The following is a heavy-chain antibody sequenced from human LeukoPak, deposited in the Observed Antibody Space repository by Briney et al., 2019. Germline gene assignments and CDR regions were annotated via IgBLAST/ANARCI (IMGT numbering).Heavy chain of an antibody. CDR2: IYNDGST. V-gene: IGHV3-53*01. J-gene: IGHJ3*02. CDR1: GFNLNHFE. D-gene: IGHD2/OR15-2a*01. Sequence: PGGSLRLSCVASGFNLNHFEIHWVRQAPGKGLEWVSIIYNDGSTYYADSMKGRITISRDNSKNTLYLQVNSLRAEDTAMCYCARNILFAFDIWGQGTMVTVSS. CDR3: ARNILFAFDI.